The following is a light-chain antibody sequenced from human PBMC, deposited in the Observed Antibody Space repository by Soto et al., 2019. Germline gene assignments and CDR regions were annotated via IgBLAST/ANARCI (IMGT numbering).Light chain of an antibody. CDR3: QQYNSYSLT. Sequence: DIQITQSPSTLSASVGDRVTITCRASQSVTSRLAWYQQKPGKAPKLLIYGASNLESGVPSRFSGSGSGTELTLTISSLQPDDFATYYCQQYNSYSLTFGGGTKVDIK. V-gene: IGKV1-5*01. CDR2: GAS. J-gene: IGKJ4*01. CDR1: QSVTSR.